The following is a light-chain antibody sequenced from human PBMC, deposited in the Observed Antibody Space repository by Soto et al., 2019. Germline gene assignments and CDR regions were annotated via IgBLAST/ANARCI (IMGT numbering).Light chain of an antibody. J-gene: IGLJ1*01. CDR2: DVS. V-gene: IGLV2-11*01. CDR1: SSDVGGYNY. CDR3: CSYAGSYTYV. Sequence: QSALTQPLSGSGAPVHAGPISCTGNSSDVGGYNYVSRYQQHPGKAPKLMIYDVSKRPSGVPDRFSGSKSGNTASLTISGLQAEDEADYYCCSYAGSYTYVFGTGTKVTV.